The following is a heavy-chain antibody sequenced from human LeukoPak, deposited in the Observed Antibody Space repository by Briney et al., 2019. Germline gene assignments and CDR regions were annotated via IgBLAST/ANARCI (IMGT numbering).Heavy chain of an antibody. V-gene: IGHV4-4*09. CDR3: ARGTRGYSYGYSAYYHYMDV. Sequence: PSETLSLTCTVSGGSISSYYWSWIRQPAGKGLEWIGYIYTSVSTNYNPSLKSRVTTSVDTSKNQFFLKLSSVTAADTAVYYCARGTRGYSYGYSAYYHYMDVWGKGTTVTVSS. CDR2: IYTSVST. CDR1: GGSISSYY. J-gene: IGHJ6*03. D-gene: IGHD5-18*01.